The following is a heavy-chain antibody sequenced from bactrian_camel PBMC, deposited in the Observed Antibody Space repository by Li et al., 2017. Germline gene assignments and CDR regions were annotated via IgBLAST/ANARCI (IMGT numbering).Heavy chain of an antibody. CDR2: ISRGGGST. D-gene: IGHD5*01. Sequence: VQLVESGGGLVQPGWSLRLSCAASGFTLSSNDMSWVRRAPGKGLEWVSVISRGGGSTDYADSVKGRFTISRDNAKNTLYLQMNSLKSEDTALYYCATRGSDKDTESAYGLGLLPRDWGQGTQVTVS. V-gene: IGHV3S40*01. J-gene: IGHJ4*01. CDR3: ATRGSDKDTESAYGLGLLPRD. CDR1: GFTLSSND.